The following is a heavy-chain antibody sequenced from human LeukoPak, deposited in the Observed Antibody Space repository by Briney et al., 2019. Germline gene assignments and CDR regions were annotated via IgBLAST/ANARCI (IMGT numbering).Heavy chain of an antibody. V-gene: IGHV3-7*01. CDR2: IKEDGSEK. J-gene: IGHJ3*02. D-gene: IGHD3-10*01. CDR1: GFTFSNDW. Sequence: GGSLRLSCATSGFTFSNDWMSWVRQAPGKGLEWVANIKEDGSEKYHADAVKGRFTISRDNAKKSLYLQMNSLRAEDAAVYYCVAGGAFDIWGQGTVVTVSS. CDR3: VAGGAFDI.